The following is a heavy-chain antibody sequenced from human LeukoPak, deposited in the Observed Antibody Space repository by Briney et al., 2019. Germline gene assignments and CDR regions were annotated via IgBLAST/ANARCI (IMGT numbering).Heavy chain of an antibody. Sequence: PSETLSLTCTVSGGSISSYYWSWIRQPPGKGLEWIGYIYYSGSTNYNPSLKSRVTISVDTSKNQFSLKLSSVTVADTAVYYCAREAGRYFDWSQPSYYFDYWGQGTLVTVSS. J-gene: IGHJ4*02. CDR2: IYYSGST. V-gene: IGHV4-59*01. D-gene: IGHD3-9*01. CDR1: GGSISSYY. CDR3: AREAGRYFDWSQPSYYFDY.